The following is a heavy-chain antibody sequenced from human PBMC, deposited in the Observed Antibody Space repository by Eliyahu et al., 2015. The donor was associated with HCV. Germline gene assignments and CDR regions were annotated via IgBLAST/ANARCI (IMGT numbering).Heavy chain of an antibody. CDR2: INHSGST. CDR1: GGSFSGYY. V-gene: IGHV4-34*01. Sequence: QVQLQQWGAGLLKPSETLSLTCAVYGGSFSGYYWSWIRQPPGKGLEWIGEINHSGSTNYNPSLKSRVTISVDTSKNQFSLKLSSVTAADTAVYYCARALGYCSSTSCPSFDYWGQGTLVTVSS. CDR3: ARALGYCSSTSCPSFDY. D-gene: IGHD2-2*01. J-gene: IGHJ4*02.